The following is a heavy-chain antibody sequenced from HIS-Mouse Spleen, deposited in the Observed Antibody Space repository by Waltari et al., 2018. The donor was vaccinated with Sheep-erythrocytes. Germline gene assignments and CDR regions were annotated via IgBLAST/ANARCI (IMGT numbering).Heavy chain of an antibody. V-gene: IGHV3-9*01. Sequence: EVQLVESGGGLVQPGRSLRLSCAASGFTCDDYAMHWVRQAPGKGLEWVSGISWNSGSIGYADSVKGRFTISRDNAKNSLYLQMNSLRAEDTALYYCAKGAFDIWGQGTMVTVSS. CDR2: ISWNSGSI. CDR3: AKGAFDI. CDR1: GFTCDDYA. J-gene: IGHJ3*02.